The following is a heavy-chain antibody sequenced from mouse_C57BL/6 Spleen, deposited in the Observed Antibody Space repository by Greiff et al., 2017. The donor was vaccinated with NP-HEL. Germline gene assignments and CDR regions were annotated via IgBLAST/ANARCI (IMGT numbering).Heavy chain of an antibody. CDR2: IDPEDGDT. V-gene: IGHV14-1*01. J-gene: IGHJ3*01. D-gene: IGHD2-1*01. CDR3: TTFYGNYAFAY. CDR1: GFNIKDYY. Sequence: VQLQQSGAELVRPGASVKLSCTASGFNIKDYYMHWVKQRPEQGLEWIGRIDPEDGDTEYAPKFQGKATMTADTSSNTAYLQLSSLTSEDTAVYYCTTFYGNYAFAYWGQGTLVTVSA.